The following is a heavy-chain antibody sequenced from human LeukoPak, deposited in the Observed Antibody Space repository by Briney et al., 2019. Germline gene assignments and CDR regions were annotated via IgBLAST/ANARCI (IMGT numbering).Heavy chain of an antibody. V-gene: IGHV4-38-2*02. CDR1: GYSISSGYY. D-gene: IGHD4-23*01. CDR2: IYNSGST. J-gene: IGHJ4*02. Sequence: SETLSLTCTVSGYSISSGYYWGWIRQPPGKGLEWIGSIYNSGSTYYNPSLKSRVTISVDTSKNQFSLKLSSVTAADTAEYYCARITSQLLCDYWGQGTLVTVSS. CDR3: ARITSQLLCDY.